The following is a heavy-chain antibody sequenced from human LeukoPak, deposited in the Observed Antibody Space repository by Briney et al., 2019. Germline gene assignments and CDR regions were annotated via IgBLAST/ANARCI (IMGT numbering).Heavy chain of an antibody. J-gene: IGHJ3*02. CDR3: ARDLRPPVMATFADDAFDI. V-gene: IGHV1-46*01. Sequence: GASVKVSCKASGYTFTSYYTHWVRQAAGQGLEWMGIINPSGGSTSYAQKFQGRVTVTRDTSTSTVYMELSSLRSEDTAVYYCARDLRPPVMATFADDAFDIWGQGTMVTVSS. CDR2: INPSGGST. D-gene: IGHD5-24*01. CDR1: GYTFTSYY.